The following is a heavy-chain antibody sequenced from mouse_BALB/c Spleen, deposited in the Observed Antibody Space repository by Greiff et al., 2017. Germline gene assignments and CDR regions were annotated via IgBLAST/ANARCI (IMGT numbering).Heavy chain of an antibody. J-gene: IGHJ1*01. Sequence: HVQLLQSGAELVQPGASVKLSCKASGFTFTSYYMYWVKQRPGQGLEWIGEINASNGGTNFNEKVKSKATLTVDKSSSTTYMQLSSLTSEDSAIYYCARQRDGKEYFDVWGAGTAVTVSS. CDR2: INASNGGT. CDR3: ARQRDGKEYFDV. V-gene: IGHV1S81*02. D-gene: IGHD2-1*01. CDR1: GFTFTSYY.